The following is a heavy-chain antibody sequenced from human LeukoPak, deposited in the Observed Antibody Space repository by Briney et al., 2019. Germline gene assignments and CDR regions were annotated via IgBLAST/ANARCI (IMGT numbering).Heavy chain of an antibody. J-gene: IGHJ3*02. D-gene: IGHD1-14*01. CDR2: ISTSGGTT. V-gene: IGHV3-23*01. Sequence: PGGSLRLSCAASGFTFRNYAMGWVRQAPGKGLEWVSAISTSGGTTYYADSVKGRFTISRDNSKNTLYLQMTNLRAEDTAVYYCAKDLTFDAFDIWGQGTMVTVS. CDR3: AKDLTFDAFDI. CDR1: GFTFRNYA.